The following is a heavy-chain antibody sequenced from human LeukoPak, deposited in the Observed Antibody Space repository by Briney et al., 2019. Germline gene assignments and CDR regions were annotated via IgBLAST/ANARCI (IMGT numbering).Heavy chain of an antibody. Sequence: GGSLRLSCAASGLTFSKYVMSWVRQAPGKGLDWVSSISSRGDDTYYADSVKGRFTISRDNSKNTLYLQMNSLRAEDTAVYYCAKTPHIVVVTAGMDVWGQGTTVTVSS. CDR1: GLTFSKYV. CDR3: AKTPHIVVVTAGMDV. CDR2: ISSRGDDT. J-gene: IGHJ6*02. D-gene: IGHD2-21*02. V-gene: IGHV3-23*01.